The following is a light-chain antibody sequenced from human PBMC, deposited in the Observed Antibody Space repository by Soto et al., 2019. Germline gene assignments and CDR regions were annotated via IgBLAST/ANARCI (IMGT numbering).Light chain of an antibody. CDR2: GAS. CDR3: QQYSSSPWT. J-gene: IGKJ1*01. V-gene: IGKV3-20*01. CDR1: QSVSSSY. Sequence: EIVLTQSPGTLSLSPGERATLSCRASQSVSSSYLAWYQQKPGQAPRLLTYGASNRATGIPDRFSGSGSGTHFTLTIDRLEPEDFAVYYCQQYSSSPWTFGQGTKVESK.